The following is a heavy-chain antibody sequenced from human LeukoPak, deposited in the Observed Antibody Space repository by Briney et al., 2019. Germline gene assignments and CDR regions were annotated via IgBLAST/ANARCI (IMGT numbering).Heavy chain of an antibody. J-gene: IGHJ4*02. CDR1: GFIVSSNH. CDR3: ARAYYYDSSGYSH. CDR2: ISSSGSTI. V-gene: IGHV3-48*03. D-gene: IGHD3-22*01. Sequence: PGGSLRLSCAASGFIVSSNHMTWVRQAPGKGLEWVSYISSSGSTIYYADSVKGRFTISRDNAKSSLYLQMNSLRAEDTAVYYCARAYYYDSSGYSHWGQGTLVTVSS.